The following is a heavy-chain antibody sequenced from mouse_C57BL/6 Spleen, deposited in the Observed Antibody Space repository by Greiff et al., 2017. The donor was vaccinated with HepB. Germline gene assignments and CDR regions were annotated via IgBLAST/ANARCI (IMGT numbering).Heavy chain of an antibody. D-gene: IGHD2-1*01. CDR2: INPNNGGT. V-gene: IGHV1-18*01. CDR3: AREIRNYYGNYEGYFDV. J-gene: IGHJ1*03. CDR1: GYTFTDYN. Sequence: VQLQQSGPELVKPGASVKIPCKASGYTFTDYNMDWVKQSHGKSLEWIGDINPNNGGTIYNQKFKGKATLTVDKSSSTAYMELRSLTSEDTAVYYCAREIRNYYGNYEGYFDVWGTGTTVTVSS.